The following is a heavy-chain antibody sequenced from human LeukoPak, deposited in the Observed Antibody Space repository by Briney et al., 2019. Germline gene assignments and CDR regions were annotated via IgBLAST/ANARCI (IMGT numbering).Heavy chain of an antibody. J-gene: IGHJ4*02. Sequence: ASVKVSCKASGYTFTGYYMHWVRQAPGQGLEWMGWINPNSGGTNYAQKLQGRVTMTTDTSTSTAYMELRSLRSDDTAVYYCARANPEYDFWSGYYQFDYWGQGTLVTVSS. CDR2: INPNSGGT. V-gene: IGHV1-2*02. CDR1: GYTFTGYY. CDR3: ARANPEYDFWSGYYQFDY. D-gene: IGHD3-3*01.